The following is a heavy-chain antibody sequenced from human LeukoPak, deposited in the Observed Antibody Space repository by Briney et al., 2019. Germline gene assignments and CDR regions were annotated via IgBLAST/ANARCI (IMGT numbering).Heavy chain of an antibody. Sequence: GGSLRLSCAASGFSFGSYGMNWVRQAPGMRPEWISIISASGDATNYADSVKGRFTISRDNSEKTLYLQMNNLRGEDTAVYYCARDSSGWLDAFDYWGQGTLVTVSS. V-gene: IGHV3-23*01. J-gene: IGHJ4*02. CDR3: ARDSSGWLDAFDY. CDR1: GFSFGSYG. D-gene: IGHD6-19*01. CDR2: ISASGDAT.